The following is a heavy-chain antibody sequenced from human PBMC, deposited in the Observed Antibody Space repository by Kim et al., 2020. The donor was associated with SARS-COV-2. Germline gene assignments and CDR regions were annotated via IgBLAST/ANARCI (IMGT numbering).Heavy chain of an antibody. D-gene: IGHD3-10*01. J-gene: IGHJ4*02. CDR2: IRSKAYGGTT. V-gene: IGHV3-49*03. CDR3: TRADYQTYYGSGY. Sequence: GGSLRLSCTASGFTFGDYAMSWFRQAPGKGLEWVGFIRSKAYGGTTEYAASVKGRFTISRDDSKSIAYLQMNSLKTEDTAVYYCTRADYQTYYGSGYWGQGTLVTVSS. CDR1: GFTFGDYA.